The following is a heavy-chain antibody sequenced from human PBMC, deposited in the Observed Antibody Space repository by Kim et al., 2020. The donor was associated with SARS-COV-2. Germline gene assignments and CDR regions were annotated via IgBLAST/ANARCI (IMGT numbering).Heavy chain of an antibody. CDR1: GYPFTVHY. Sequence: ASVKVSCRASGYPFTVHYMHWVRQAPGQGLEWMGWINLNSGGTKYVQKFQGRVTITGDTSISTAYRELSRLISDDTAVYYYARDSERDSGGWYDNWFDPWGQGTLVTVSS. CDR2: INLNSGGT. J-gene: IGHJ5*02. CDR3: ARDSERDSGGWYDNWFDP. V-gene: IGHV1-2*02. D-gene: IGHD6-19*01.